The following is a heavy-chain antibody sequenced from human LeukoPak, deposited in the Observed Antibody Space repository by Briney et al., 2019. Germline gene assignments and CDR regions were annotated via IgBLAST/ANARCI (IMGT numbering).Heavy chain of an antibody. D-gene: IGHD3-10*01. J-gene: IGHJ5*02. V-gene: IGHV4-34*01. CDR1: GGSFSGYY. CDR3: ARDWGTYYYGSGSYYNGWFDP. Sequence: SETLSLTCAVYGGSFSGYYWSWIRQPPGKGLEWIGSIYYSGSTYYNPSLKSRVTISVDTSKNQFSLKLSSVTAADTAVYYCARDWGTYYYGSGSYYNGWFDPWGQGTLVTVSS. CDR2: IYYSGST.